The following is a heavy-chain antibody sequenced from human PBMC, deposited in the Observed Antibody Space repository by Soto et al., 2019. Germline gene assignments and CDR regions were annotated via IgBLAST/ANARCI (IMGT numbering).Heavy chain of an antibody. Sequence: SVKVSCKASGYTLTSYAIHWVRQAPGQRLEWIGWIVVGSGNTNYAQKFQERATITRDMSTSTAYMELSSLRSEDTAVYYCAAPSQGYSYGYYYFDYWGQGTLVTVSS. CDR2: IVVGSGNT. D-gene: IGHD5-18*01. J-gene: IGHJ4*02. CDR1: GYTLTSYA. CDR3: AAPSQGYSYGYYYFDY. V-gene: IGHV1-58*02.